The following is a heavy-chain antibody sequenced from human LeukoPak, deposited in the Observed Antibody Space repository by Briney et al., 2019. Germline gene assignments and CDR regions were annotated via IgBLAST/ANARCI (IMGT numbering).Heavy chain of an antibody. V-gene: IGHV5-51*01. CDR2: IYLDDSDT. Sequence: GESLKISCNVSGYSLPTYWIAWVRQMPGKGLEWMGVIYLDDSDTKYGPSFQGLVTISVDKSISAAHLQWGSLKASDTAMYYCATSRFGVAPSDYWGQGTLVTVSS. D-gene: IGHD3-3*01. J-gene: IGHJ4*02. CDR1: GYSLPTYW. CDR3: ATSRFGVAPSDY.